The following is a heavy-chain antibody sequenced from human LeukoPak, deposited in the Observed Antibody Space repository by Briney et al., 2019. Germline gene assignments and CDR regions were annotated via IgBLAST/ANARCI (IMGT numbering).Heavy chain of an antibody. CDR1: GGSISNYY. J-gene: IGHJ4*02. V-gene: IGHV4-59*08. CDR3: ARQDCSSTRCYLYFDS. D-gene: IGHD2-2*01. Sequence: PSETLSLTCTVSGGSISNYYWSWIRQPPGKGLEWIAYINYSGNTDYNPSLKSRVTISVDTSKNQFSLKLSSVTAADTTVYYCARQDCSSTRCYLYFDSWGQGTLVTVSS. CDR2: INYSGNT.